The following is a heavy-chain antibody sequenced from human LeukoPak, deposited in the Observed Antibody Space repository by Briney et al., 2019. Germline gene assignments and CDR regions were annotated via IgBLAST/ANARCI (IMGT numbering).Heavy chain of an antibody. Sequence: SETLSLTCTVSGGSISSYYWSWIRQPPGKGLEWIGYIYYSGCTNYNPSLKSRVTISVDTSKNQFSLKLSSVTAADTAVYYCARDYYGSGSYFIYWGQGTLVTVSS. CDR1: GGSISSYY. CDR3: ARDYYGSGSYFIY. J-gene: IGHJ4*02. CDR2: IYYSGCT. V-gene: IGHV4-59*01. D-gene: IGHD3-10*01.